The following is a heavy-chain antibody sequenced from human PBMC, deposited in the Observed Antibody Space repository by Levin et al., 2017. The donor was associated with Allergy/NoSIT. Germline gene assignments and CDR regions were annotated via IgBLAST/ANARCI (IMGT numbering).Heavy chain of an antibody. CDR1: GFTFSSYA. CDR2: ISGSGGST. J-gene: IGHJ3*02. CDR3: AKDAYGSGSPINAFDI. D-gene: IGHD3-10*01. V-gene: IGHV3-23*01. Sequence: TGGSLRLSCAASGFTFSSYAMSWVRQAPGKGLEWVSAISGSGGSTYYADSVKGRFTISRDNSKNTLYLQMNSLRAEDTAVYYCAKDAYGSGSPINAFDIWGQGTMVTVSS.